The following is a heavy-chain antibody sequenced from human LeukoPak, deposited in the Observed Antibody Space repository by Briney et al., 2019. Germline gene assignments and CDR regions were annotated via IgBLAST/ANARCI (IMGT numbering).Heavy chain of an antibody. J-gene: IGHJ5*02. D-gene: IGHD6-13*01. CDR3: VRFALTSSLDH. V-gene: IGHV5-51*01. CDR1: GYTLTNNW. CDR2: IYPGYYDA. Sequence: GESLKISCKISGYTLTNNWIGWVRPVPGKGLEWMGLIYPGYYDAKYSPSFRGQVTLSVDATISTAYLQLTGLRASDTAIYYCVRFALTSSLDHWGQGTLVTVSS.